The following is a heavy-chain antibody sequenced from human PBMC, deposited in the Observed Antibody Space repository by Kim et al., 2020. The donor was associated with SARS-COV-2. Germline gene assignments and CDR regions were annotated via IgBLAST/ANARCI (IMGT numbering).Heavy chain of an antibody. CDR1: GFTFSSYA. CDR2: ISYDGSNK. CDR3: ARDGIYYYDSSGYYYYFDY. Sequence: GGSLRLSCAASGFTFSSYAMHWVRQAPGKGLEWVAVISYDGSNKYYADSVKGRFTISRDNSKNTLYLQMNSLRAEDTAVYYCARDGIYYYDSSGYYYYFDYWGQGTLVTVSS. J-gene: IGHJ4*02. V-gene: IGHV3-30-3*01. D-gene: IGHD3-22*01.